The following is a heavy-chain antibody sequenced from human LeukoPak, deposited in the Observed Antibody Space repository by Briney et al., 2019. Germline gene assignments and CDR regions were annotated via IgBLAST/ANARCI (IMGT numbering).Heavy chain of an antibody. Sequence: SSVKVSCKVSGYTLTELSMHWVRQAPGKGLAWVGGFDPEDGETIYAQKFQGRVTMTEDTSTDTAYMELSSLRSEDTAVYDCACWFSDSRGFDYWGQGTLVTVSS. D-gene: IGHD2-21*01. CDR1: GYTLTELS. J-gene: IGHJ4*02. CDR2: FDPEDGET. CDR3: ACWFSDSRGFDY. V-gene: IGHV1-24*01.